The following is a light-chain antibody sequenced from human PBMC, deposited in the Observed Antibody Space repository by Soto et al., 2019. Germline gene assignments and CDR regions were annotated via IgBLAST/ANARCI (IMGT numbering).Light chain of an antibody. J-gene: IGKJ1*01. CDR2: AAS. CDR3: QQYDSYPRA. CDR1: QGISRY. V-gene: IGKV1-8*01. Sequence: AIRMTPSPSSFSASTGDRVTITCRASQGISRYLACYQQKPGKAPKLLIYAASTLQSGVPSRFSGSGSGTDFTLTLICLQSEDVATYYGQQYDSYPRAFGRGTKGEIK.